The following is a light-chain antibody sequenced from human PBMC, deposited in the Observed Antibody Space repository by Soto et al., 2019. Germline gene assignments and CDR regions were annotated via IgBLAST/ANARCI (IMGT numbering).Light chain of an antibody. CDR1: QTVRNNY. CDR2: DAS. Sequence: EFVLTQSPGTLSLSPGERATLSCRASQTVRNNYLAWYQQKPGQAPRLLIYDASSRATGIPDRFSGGGSGTDFTLTISRLEPEDFAVYYCQHFFSPPFPFGQGTKLEIK. V-gene: IGKV3-20*01. CDR3: QHFFSPPFP. J-gene: IGKJ2*01.